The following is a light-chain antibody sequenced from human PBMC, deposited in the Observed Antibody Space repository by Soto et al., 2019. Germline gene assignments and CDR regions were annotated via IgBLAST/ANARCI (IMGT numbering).Light chain of an antibody. CDR1: SSKIGAGLD. J-gene: IGLJ2*01. CDR3: QSYDSSLSSLI. CDR2: GNS. V-gene: IGLV1-40*01. Sequence: QSVLTQPPSVSGAPGQTVTISCTGSSSKIGAGLDVHWYQQLPGRAPKLLIYGNSNRPSGVPVRFSGSKSGTSASLAITGLQAEDEADYYCQSYDSSLSSLIFGGGTKLTVL.